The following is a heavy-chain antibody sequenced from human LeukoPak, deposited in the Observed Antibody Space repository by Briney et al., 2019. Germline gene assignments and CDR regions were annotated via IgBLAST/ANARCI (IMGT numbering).Heavy chain of an antibody. CDR3: AREGPQTTVTPYYFDY. D-gene: IGHD4-17*01. CDR2: VYTGGST. Sequence: PGGSLRLSCAASGFTVSSNYMNWVRQAPGKGLEWVSVVYTGGSTSYADSVKGRFTISRDNSKNTVYLQMSSLRAEDTAVYYCAREGPQTTVTPYYFDYWGQGTLVTVSS. J-gene: IGHJ4*02. CDR1: GFTVSSNY. V-gene: IGHV3-53*01.